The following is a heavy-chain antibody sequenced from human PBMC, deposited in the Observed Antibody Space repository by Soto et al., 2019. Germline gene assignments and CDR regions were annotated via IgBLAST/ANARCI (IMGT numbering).Heavy chain of an antibody. CDR2: IYYSGST. J-gene: IGHJ5*02. Sequence: SETLSLTCTVSDGSVRSYYWSWIRQPPGKGLEWIGYIYYSGSTNYNPSLKSRVTISVDTSKNQFSLKLSSVTAADTAVYYCARGRQDYYDSGYNWFDPWGQGTLVTVSS. V-gene: IGHV4-59*02. D-gene: IGHD3-22*01. CDR1: DGSVRSYY. CDR3: ARGRQDYYDSGYNWFDP.